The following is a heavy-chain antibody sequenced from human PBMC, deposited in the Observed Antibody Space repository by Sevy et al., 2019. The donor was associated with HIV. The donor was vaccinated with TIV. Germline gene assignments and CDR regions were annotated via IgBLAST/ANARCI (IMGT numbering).Heavy chain of an antibody. V-gene: IGHV4-34*01. J-gene: IGHJ6*03. CDR3: ARGRGYSYGYYYYYMDV. CDR1: GGSFSGYY. D-gene: IGHD5-18*01. Sequence: SETLSLTCAVYGGSFSGYYWSWIRQPPGKGLEWIGEINHSGSTNYNPSLKSRVTISVDTSKNQFSLKLSSVTAAGTAVYYCARGRGYSYGYYYYYMDVWGKGTTVTVSS. CDR2: INHSGST.